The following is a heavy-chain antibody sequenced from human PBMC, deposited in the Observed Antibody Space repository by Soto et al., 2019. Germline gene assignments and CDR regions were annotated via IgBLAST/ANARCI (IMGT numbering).Heavy chain of an antibody. D-gene: IGHD6-19*01. Sequence: EVQLVESGGGLVQPGGSLRLSCAASGFTFSGYWMNWVRQAPGKGLEWVANIKQDGGEKYYVDSVKGRFTISRDNAKNSLYLQMNSRRAEGTAVYYCARDRWWLVHWGQGTLVTVSS. CDR2: IKQDGGEK. CDR1: GFTFSGYW. J-gene: IGHJ4*02. V-gene: IGHV3-7*01. CDR3: ARDRWWLVH.